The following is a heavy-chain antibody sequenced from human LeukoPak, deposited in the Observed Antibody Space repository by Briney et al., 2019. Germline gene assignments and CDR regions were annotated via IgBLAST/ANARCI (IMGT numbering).Heavy chain of an antibody. J-gene: IGHJ5*02. CDR1: GFTFSSYA. V-gene: IGHV3-23*01. CDR3: AKATRKYLCCISCPNWFDP. Sequence: GGSLRLSCAASGFTFSSYAMSWVRQAPGRGLEWVSSISASGGTTYYADSVKGRFTISRDNSKNTLYLQMLSLRPGDSAIYHCAKATRKYLCCISCPNWFDPWGQGTLVTVSS. CDR2: ISASGGTT. D-gene: IGHD2-8*02.